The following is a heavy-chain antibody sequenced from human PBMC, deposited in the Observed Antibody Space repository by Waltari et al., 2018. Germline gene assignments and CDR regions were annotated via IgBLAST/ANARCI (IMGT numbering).Heavy chain of an antibody. V-gene: IGHV4-59*13. D-gene: IGHD4-4*01. J-gene: IGHJ6*04. CDR2: IYYSGAA. Sequence: QVQLQESGPGQVKPSETLSLSCNVSGASISSYYWSWIRQPPGKGLEWIGYIYYSGAAAYNPSLQSRVTMSLDTSKNQFSLNLTSVTAADTAVYYCARGGSTVTFSTRMDVWGRGTTVTVSS. CDR1: GASISSYY. CDR3: ARGGSTVTFSTRMDV.